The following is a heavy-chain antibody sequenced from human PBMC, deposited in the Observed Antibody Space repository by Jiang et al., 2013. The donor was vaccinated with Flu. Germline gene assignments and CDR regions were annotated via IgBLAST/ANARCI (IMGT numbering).Heavy chain of an antibody. D-gene: IGHD2-15*01. CDR1: GYTFTHYA. CDR3: ARDILVWDVVMVVAANWFDP. J-gene: IGHJ5*02. CDR2: INTNTGNP. V-gene: IGHV7-4-1*02. Sequence: QSGSELKKPGASVKVSCKASGYTFTHYAMNWVRQAPGQGLEWMGWINTNTGNPTYAQGFTGRFVFSLDTSVSTAYLQISSLKADDTAVYYCARDILVWDVVMVVAANWFDPWGQGTLVTVSS.